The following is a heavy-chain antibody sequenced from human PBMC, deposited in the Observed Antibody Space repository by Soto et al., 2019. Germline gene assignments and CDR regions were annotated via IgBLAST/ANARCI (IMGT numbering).Heavy chain of an antibody. V-gene: IGHV5-51*01. D-gene: IGHD1-26*01. Sequence: ESVTISFTGSGFSFTNYWIGLVRQMPGKGLEWMGIIFPGNSDPRYGPSFQGQVTISVDKSVNTAYLHWTSLEASDTAMYFCERQSGNYSPLGYFDSWGQGTLVTVYS. J-gene: IGHJ4*02. CDR2: IFPGNSDP. CDR1: GFSFTNYW. CDR3: ERQSGNYSPLGYFDS.